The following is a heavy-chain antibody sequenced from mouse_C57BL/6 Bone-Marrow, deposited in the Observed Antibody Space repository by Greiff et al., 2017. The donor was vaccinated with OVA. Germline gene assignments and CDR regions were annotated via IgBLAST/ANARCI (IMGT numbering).Heavy chain of an antibody. Sequence: EVKLVESGGGLVKPGGSLKLSCAASGFTFSDYGMHWVRQAPEKGLEWVAYISSGSSTIYYADKVKGRFTISRDNAKNTLFLQITSLRSEDTAMYYCARPGYYYGSRGAFDYWGQGTTLTVSS. J-gene: IGHJ2*01. V-gene: IGHV5-17*01. D-gene: IGHD1-1*01. CDR1: GFTFSDYG. CDR3: ARPGYYYGSRGAFDY. CDR2: ISSGSSTI.